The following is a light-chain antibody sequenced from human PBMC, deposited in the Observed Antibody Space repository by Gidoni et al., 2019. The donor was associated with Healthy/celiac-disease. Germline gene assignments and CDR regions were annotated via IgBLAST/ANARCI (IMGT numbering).Light chain of an antibody. Sequence: EIVLTQSPGTLSLSPVERATLSCRASQSVSSSYVAWYQQNTGQAPRLLIYGASSTATGIPDRFSGSGSGTDFTLTISILAPEDFAVYYCQHYGSSKYTFGQGTKLEIK. CDR1: QSVSSSY. CDR2: GAS. CDR3: QHYGSSKYT. V-gene: IGKV3-20*01. J-gene: IGKJ2*01.